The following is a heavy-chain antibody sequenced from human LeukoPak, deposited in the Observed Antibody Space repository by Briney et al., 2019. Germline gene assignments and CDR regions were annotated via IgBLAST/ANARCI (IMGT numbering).Heavy chain of an antibody. D-gene: IGHD6-19*01. CDR2: IIPIFGTA. V-gene: IGHV1-69*13. Sequence: ASVKVSCKASGYTFTSYYMHWVRQAPGQGLEWMGGIIPIFGTANYAQKFQGRVTITADESTSTAYMELSSLRSEDTAVYYCASTLTGYSSGWPNWFDPWGQGTLVTVSS. J-gene: IGHJ5*02. CDR1: GYTFTSYY. CDR3: ASTLTGYSSGWPNWFDP.